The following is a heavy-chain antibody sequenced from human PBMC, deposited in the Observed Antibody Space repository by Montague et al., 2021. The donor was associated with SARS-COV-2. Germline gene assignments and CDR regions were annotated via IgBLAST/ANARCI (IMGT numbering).Heavy chain of an antibody. CDR3: ARVPWRITIFGLVTRYGLDV. CDR1: GGSVSSGSYY. CDR2: IYYSGST. J-gene: IGHJ6*02. Sequence: SETLSLTCIVSGGSVSSGSYYWSWIRQPPGKGLEWIGYIYYSGSTNYNPSLKSRVTISVDTSKNQFSLKLSSVTAADTAVYYCARVPWRITIFGLVTRYGLDVWGQGTTVTVSS. D-gene: IGHD3-3*01. V-gene: IGHV4-61*01.